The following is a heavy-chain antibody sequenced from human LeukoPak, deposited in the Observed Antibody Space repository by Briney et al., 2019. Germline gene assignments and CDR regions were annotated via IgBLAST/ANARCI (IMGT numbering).Heavy chain of an antibody. V-gene: IGHV1-46*01. CDR3: ARDPLKEAGYYFDY. CDR2: INPSGGST. CDR1: GNTFTSYY. D-gene: IGHD6-25*01. Sequence: ASVKVSCKASGNTFTSYYMHWVRQAPGQGLEWMGIINPSGGSTNYAQKFQGRVTMTRDTSTSTVYMELSRLRSEDTAVYYCARDPLKEAGYYFDYWGQGPLVTVSS. J-gene: IGHJ4*02.